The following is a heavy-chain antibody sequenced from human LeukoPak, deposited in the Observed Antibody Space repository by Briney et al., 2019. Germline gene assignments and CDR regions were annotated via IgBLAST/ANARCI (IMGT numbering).Heavy chain of an antibody. J-gene: IGHJ4*02. CDR1: GFTFSSYG. CDR3: AKLYRIVVVPAATDY. V-gene: IGHV3-30*18. CDR2: ISYDGSNK. Sequence: GGSLRLSCAASGFTFSSYGMHWVRQAPGQGLEWVGIISYDGSNKYYADSVKGRFTISRDNSKNTLYLQMNSLRAEDTAVYYCAKLYRIVVVPAATDYWGQGTLVTVSS. D-gene: IGHD2-2*01.